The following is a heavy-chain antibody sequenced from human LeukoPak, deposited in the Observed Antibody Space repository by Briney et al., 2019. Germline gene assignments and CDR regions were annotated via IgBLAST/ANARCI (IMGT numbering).Heavy chain of an antibody. V-gene: IGHV4-30-2*01. Sequence: PSETLSLTCTVSGGSISSGGYYWSWIRQPPGKGLEWIGYIYLSGSTYYNPSLKSRVTISVDRSKNQFSLKLSSVTAADTAVYYCARDPTVTTFTHRLKKPSPPDYWGQGTLVTVSS. CDR3: ARDPTVTTFTHRLKKPSPPDY. CDR2: IYLSGST. CDR1: GGSISSGGYY. D-gene: IGHD4-11*01. J-gene: IGHJ4*02.